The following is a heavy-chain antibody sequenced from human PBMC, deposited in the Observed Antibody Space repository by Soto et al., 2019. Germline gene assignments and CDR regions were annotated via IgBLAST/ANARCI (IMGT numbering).Heavy chain of an antibody. CDR2: IYYSGSP. Sequence: SETLSLTCIVSAGSISSTTYYWGWIRQPPGKGLEWIGSIYYSGSPSYDPSLKSRVTISVDASKDQFSLRLSSVTAADTGVYYCARHRRSGAYYDGNAYWGQVALVSVS. CDR3: ARHRRSGAYYDGNAY. V-gene: IGHV4-39*01. D-gene: IGHD1-26*01. J-gene: IGHJ1*01. CDR1: AGSISSTTYY.